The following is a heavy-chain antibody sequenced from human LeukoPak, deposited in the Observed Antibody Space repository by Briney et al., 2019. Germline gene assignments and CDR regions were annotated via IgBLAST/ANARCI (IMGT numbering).Heavy chain of an antibody. CDR2: IRSKVYGGTT. Sequence: GGSLRLSCTGSGFTFGDYAMTWVRQAPGKGLEGVGFIRSKVYGGTTEYAASVKGRFTISRDDSKNIAYLQMNSLKTEDTAVYYCTRDRYSGYDYGYWGQGTLVTVSS. CDR1: GFTFGDYA. D-gene: IGHD5-12*01. J-gene: IGHJ4*02. V-gene: IGHV3-49*04. CDR3: TRDRYSGYDYGY.